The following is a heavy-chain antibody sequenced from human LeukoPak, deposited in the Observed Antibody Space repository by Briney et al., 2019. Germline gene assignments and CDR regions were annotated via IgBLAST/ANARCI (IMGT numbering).Heavy chain of an antibody. V-gene: IGHV1-2*02. CDR3: ATSPTIAPAGTGDY. D-gene: IGHD6-13*01. CDR1: GGTVSSYA. Sequence: ASVKVSCKASGGTVSSYAISWGRRAPGQGLEGMGWINPNSGVTNYAQKCQGRGTMTRATSISTAYMELRSLRVDDTGVYYCATSPTIAPAGTGDYWAQGTLVPVST. CDR2: INPNSGVT. J-gene: IGHJ4*02.